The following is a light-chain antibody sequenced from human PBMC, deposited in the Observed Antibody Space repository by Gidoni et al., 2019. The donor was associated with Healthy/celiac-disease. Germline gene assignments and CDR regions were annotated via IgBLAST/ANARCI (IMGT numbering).Light chain of an antibody. J-gene: IGLJ2*01. Sequence: SSELTQPPSVSVSLGQMARITCSGEALPKKYAYWYQQKPGQFPVLVIYKDNERPSGIPERFSGSSSGTIVTLTISGVQAEDEDDYYCLSADSSGTVVFGGGTKLTVL. CDR3: LSADSSGTVV. CDR1: ALPKKY. V-gene: IGLV3-16*01. CDR2: KDN.